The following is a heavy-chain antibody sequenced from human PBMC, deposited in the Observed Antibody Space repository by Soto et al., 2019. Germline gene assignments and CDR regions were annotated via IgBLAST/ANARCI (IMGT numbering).Heavy chain of an antibody. D-gene: IGHD6-13*01. CDR3: AKLRIAAAGTRASYYYGMDV. CDR1: GFTFSSYA. CDR2: ISGSGGST. Sequence: GGSLRLSCAASGFTFSSYAMSWVRQAPGKGLEWVSAISGSGGSTYYADSVKGRFTISRDNSKNTLYLQMNSLRAEDTAVYYCAKLRIAAAGTRASYYYGMDVWGQGTTVTVSS. J-gene: IGHJ6*02. V-gene: IGHV3-23*01.